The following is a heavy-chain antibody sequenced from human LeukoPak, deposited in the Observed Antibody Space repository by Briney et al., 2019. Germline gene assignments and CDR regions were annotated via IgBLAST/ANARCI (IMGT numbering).Heavy chain of an antibody. D-gene: IGHD1-26*01. CDR2: ISGSGGTA. CDR1: GLTVSTNY. Sequence: GGSVRLSCAVSGLTVSTNYMNWVRQAPGKGLEWVSAISGSGGTAYYADSVKGRFTISRDNSKNTLYLQMNSLRAEDTAVYYCARDSTDYSGFYWGQGTLVTVSS. V-gene: IGHV3-23*01. CDR3: ARDSTDYSGFY. J-gene: IGHJ4*02.